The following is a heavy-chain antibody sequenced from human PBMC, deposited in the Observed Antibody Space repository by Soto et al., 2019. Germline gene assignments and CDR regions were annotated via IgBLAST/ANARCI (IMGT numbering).Heavy chain of an antibody. CDR1: GYDFPSHW. J-gene: IGHJ4*02. Sequence: EVELVQSGVEVKKPGESLRISCKASGYDFPSHWIAWVRQMPGKGLEWMGLIYPGDSDTRYSPSFEGQVLISADKSITTAYMQWSSLKASDTAMYYCARGIYYSSSAVSMALWGQGTQVIVSS. CDR2: IYPGDSDT. D-gene: IGHD2-15*01. CDR3: ARGIYYSSSAVSMAL. V-gene: IGHV5-51*01.